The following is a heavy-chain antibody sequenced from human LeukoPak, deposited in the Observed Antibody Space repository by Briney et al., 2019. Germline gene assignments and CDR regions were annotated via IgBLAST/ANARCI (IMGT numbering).Heavy chain of an antibody. J-gene: IGHJ4*02. CDR1: GYTFTSYD. V-gene: IGHV1-8*01. CDR2: MNPNSGNT. CDR3: ARDRDYGDYRLMGY. Sequence: ASVNVSCKASGYTFTSYDINWVRQATGQGLEWMGWMNPNSGNTGYAQKFQGRVTMTRNTSISTAYMELSGLRSEDTAVYYCARDRDYGDYRLMGYWGQGTLVTVSS. D-gene: IGHD4-17*01.